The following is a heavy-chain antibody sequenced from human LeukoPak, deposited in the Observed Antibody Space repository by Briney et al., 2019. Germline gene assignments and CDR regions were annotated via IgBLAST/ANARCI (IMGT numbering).Heavy chain of an antibody. Sequence: PGRSLRLSCASSGFTFSSYALHWVRQAPGKGLEWVAVISYDGSNKYYADSVKGRFTISRDNSKNTLYLQMNSLRAEDTAVYYCARVRSRYSSYYYYYGMDVWGQGTTVTVSS. D-gene: IGHD1-14*01. V-gene: IGHV3-30-3*01. CDR3: ARVRSRYSSYYYYYGMDV. J-gene: IGHJ6*02. CDR2: ISYDGSNK. CDR1: GFTFSSYA.